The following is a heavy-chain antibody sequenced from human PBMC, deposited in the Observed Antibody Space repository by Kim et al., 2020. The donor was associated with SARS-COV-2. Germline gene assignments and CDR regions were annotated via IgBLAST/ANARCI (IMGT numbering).Heavy chain of an antibody. V-gene: IGHV4-39*01. CDR3: ASQEYCSSTSCYAGGYYGMDV. CDR1: GGSISSSSYY. J-gene: IGHJ6*02. CDR2: IYYSGST. Sequence: SETLSLTCTVSGGSISSSSYYWGWIRQPPGKGLEWIGSIYYSGSTYYNPSLKSRVTISVDTSKNQFSLKLSSVTAADTAVYYCASQEYCSSTSCYAGGYYGMDVWGQGTTVTVSS. D-gene: IGHD2-2*01.